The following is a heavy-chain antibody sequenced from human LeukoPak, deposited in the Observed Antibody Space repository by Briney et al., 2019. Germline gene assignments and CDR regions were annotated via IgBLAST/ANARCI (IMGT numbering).Heavy chain of an antibody. CDR2: IRYDGSNK. J-gene: IGHJ4*02. V-gene: IGHV3-30*02. CDR3: AKDDEASWVLRYVY. Sequence: GGSLRLSCAASGFTFSSYGMHWVRQAPGKGLEWVAFIRYDGSNKYYADSVKGRFTISRDNSKNTLYLQKNSLRAEDTAVYYCAKDDEASWVLRYVYWGQGTLVTVSS. CDR1: GFTFSSYG. D-gene: IGHD3-9*01.